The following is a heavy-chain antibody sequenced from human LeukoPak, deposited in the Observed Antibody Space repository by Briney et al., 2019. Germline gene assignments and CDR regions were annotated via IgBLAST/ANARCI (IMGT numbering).Heavy chain of an antibody. D-gene: IGHD3-16*02. CDR3: ARDRSLKYSLIDY. CDR2: ISAYNGNT. CDR1: GYTFTSYY. J-gene: IGHJ4*02. V-gene: IGHV1-18*04. Sequence: ASVKVSCKASGYTFTSYYMHWVRQAPGQGLEWMGWISAYNGNTNYAQKLQGRVTMTTDTSTSTAYMELRSLRSDDTAVYYCARDRSLKYSLIDYWGQGTLVTVSS.